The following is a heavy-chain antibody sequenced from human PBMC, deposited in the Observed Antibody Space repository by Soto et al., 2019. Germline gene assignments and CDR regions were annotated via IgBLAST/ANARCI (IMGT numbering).Heavy chain of an antibody. CDR3: ARDPYYDILTGYYDYYYGMDV. CDR2: IYHSGST. V-gene: IGHV4-4*02. Sequence: SETLSLTCAVSGGSISSSNWWSWVRQPPGKWLEWIGEIYHSGSTNYNPSLKSRVTISVDKSKNQFSLKLSSVTAADTAVYYCARDPYYDILTGYYDYYYGMDVWGQGTTVTVSS. J-gene: IGHJ6*02. D-gene: IGHD3-9*01. CDR1: GGSISSSNW.